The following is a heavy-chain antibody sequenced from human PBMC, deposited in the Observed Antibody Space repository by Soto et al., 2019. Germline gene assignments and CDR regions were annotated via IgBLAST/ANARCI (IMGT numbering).Heavy chain of an antibody. CDR1: GGSISSSSYY. V-gene: IGHV4-39*01. Sequence: QLLESGPGLVKPSETLSLTCTVSGGSISSSSYYWGWIRQPPGKGLEWIGSIYYSGSTYYNPSLKSRVTISVDTSKNQFSLKLSSVTAADTAVYYCARRGASRDDYYGSGRRDAFDIWGQGTMVTVSS. D-gene: IGHD3-10*01. CDR2: IYYSGST. CDR3: ARRGASRDDYYGSGRRDAFDI. J-gene: IGHJ3*02.